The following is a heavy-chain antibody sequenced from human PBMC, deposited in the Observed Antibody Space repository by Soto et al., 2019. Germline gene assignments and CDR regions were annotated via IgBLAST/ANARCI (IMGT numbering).Heavy chain of an antibody. D-gene: IGHD3-3*01. V-gene: IGHV1-18*01. J-gene: IGHJ4*02. CDR1: GYTFTNYG. Sequence: ASVKVSCKASGYTFTNYGISWVRQAPGQGLEWMGWINVYNGNSKYAQKVQGRVTMTTNTSTSTAYMELRSLRSEDTAVYYCAMTYYAFWSGYLDYWGQGTLVTVSS. CDR3: AMTYYAFWSGYLDY. CDR2: INVYNGNS.